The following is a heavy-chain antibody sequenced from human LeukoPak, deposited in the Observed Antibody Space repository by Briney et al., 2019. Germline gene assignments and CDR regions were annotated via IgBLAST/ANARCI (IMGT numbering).Heavy chain of an antibody. D-gene: IGHD2-2*01. CDR3: ARVAADDTSSSRGRLRSFDV. V-gene: IGHV5-51*01. Sequence: GESLKISCQGFGYTFTNYWIGWVRQVPGKGLEWMGIIYPDDSDVRYGPSFQGQVTFSADKSIKTASLQWSSLKASDTAMYYCARVAADDTSSSRGRLRSFDVWGQGTLVTVSS. CDR2: IYPDDSDV. CDR1: GYTFTNYW. J-gene: IGHJ3*01.